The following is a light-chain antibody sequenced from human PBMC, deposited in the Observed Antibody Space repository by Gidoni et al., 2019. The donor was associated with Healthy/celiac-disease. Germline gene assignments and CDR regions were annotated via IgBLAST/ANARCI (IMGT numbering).Light chain of an antibody. CDR3: QSADSSGTSYVV. Sequence: SYELTQPPSVSASPGQTARITCSGDALPKQYAYWYQPKPGQAPVLVIYKDSERPSGIPERFSGSSSGTTVTLTISGVQAEDEADYYCQSADSSGTSYVVFGGGTKLTVL. J-gene: IGLJ2*01. CDR2: KDS. CDR1: ALPKQY. V-gene: IGLV3-25*02.